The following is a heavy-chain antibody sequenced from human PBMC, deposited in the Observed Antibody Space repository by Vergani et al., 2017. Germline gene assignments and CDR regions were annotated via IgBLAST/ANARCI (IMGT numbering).Heavy chain of an antibody. CDR3: AKALGYCTNGVCPTDGMDV. V-gene: IGHV3-23*04. J-gene: IGHJ6*02. CDR1: GFTFSSYA. Sequence: EVQLVASGGGLVQPGGSLRLSCAASGFTFSSYAMSWVRQAPGKGLEWVSAISGSGGSTYYAAYVKGRFTISRDNSKNTLYLQMNSLSAEDTAVYYCAKALGYCTNGVCPTDGMDVWGQGTTVTVSS. D-gene: IGHD2-8*01. CDR2: ISGSGGST.